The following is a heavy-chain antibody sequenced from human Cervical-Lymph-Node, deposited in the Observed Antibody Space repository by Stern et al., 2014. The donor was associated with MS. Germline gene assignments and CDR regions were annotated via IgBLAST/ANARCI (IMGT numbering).Heavy chain of an antibody. CDR2: INSDGRST. CDR1: GFIFSSYW. J-gene: IGHJ4*02. V-gene: IGHV3-74*02. Sequence: QLVQSGGGLVQPGGSLRLSCAASGFIFSSYWMHWVRHAPGKGLVWVSRINSDGRSTSYADSVKGRFTISRDNAKNTLYLQMNSLRAEDTAVYYCARNNHYGSGSYVSYWGQGTLVTVSS. CDR3: ARNNHYGSGSYVSY. D-gene: IGHD3-10*01.